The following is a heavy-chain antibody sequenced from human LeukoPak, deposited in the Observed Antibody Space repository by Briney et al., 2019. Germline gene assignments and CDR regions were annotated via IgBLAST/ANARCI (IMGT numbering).Heavy chain of an antibody. V-gene: IGHV1-46*01. CDR1: GYTFTSYY. D-gene: IGHD3-3*01. Sequence: ASVKVSCKASGYTFTSYYMHWVRQAPGQGLEWMGIINPSGGSTSYAQKFQGRVTMTRDTSTSTVYMELSSLRSEGTAVYYCARAYFWSPYYYYGMDVWGQGTTVTVSS. J-gene: IGHJ6*02. CDR3: ARAYFWSPYYYYGMDV. CDR2: INPSGGST.